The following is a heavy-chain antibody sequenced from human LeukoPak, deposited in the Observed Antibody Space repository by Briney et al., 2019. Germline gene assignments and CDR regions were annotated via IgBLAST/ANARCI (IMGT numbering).Heavy chain of an antibody. CDR1: GGTFSSYA. CDR3: AREMRQQLVLGRIDY. J-gene: IGHJ4*02. Sequence: SVKVSCKASGGTFSSYAISWVRQAPGQGLEWMGGIIPIFGTANYAQKFQGRVTITVDESTSTAYMELSSLRSEDTAVYYCAREMRQQLVLGRIDYWGQGTLVTVSS. D-gene: IGHD6-13*01. CDR2: IIPIFGTA. V-gene: IGHV1-69*13.